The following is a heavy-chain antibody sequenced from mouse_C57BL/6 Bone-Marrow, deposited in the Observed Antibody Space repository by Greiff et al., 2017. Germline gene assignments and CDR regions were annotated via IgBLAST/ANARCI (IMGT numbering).Heavy chain of an antibody. Sequence: VQRVESGAELVKPGASVKLSCKASGYTITEYTIHWVKRRSGPGIVGIGWFFPGGGSIKYNEKFKNKATLTADKYSSTVYMELSRLTSEDVAVYFVARHERDYDHWDYAMDYWGQGTSVTVSS. J-gene: IGHJ4*01. CDR1: GYTITEYT. CDR3: ARHERDYDHWDYAMDY. CDR2: FFPGGGSI. D-gene: IGHD2-4*01. V-gene: IGHV1-62-2*01.